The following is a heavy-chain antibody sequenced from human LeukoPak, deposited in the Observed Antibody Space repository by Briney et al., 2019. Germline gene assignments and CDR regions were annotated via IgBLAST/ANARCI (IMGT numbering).Heavy chain of an antibody. CDR1: GYTLTELS. Sequence: GASVKVSCKVSGYTLTELSMHWVRQAPGKGLEWMGGFDPEDGETIYAQKFQGRVTMTEDTSTDTAYMELSSLRSEDTAVYCCATLAHYCSSTSCYTTNWFDPWGQGTLVTVSS. D-gene: IGHD2-2*02. V-gene: IGHV1-24*01. J-gene: IGHJ5*02. CDR2: FDPEDGET. CDR3: ATLAHYCSSTSCYTTNWFDP.